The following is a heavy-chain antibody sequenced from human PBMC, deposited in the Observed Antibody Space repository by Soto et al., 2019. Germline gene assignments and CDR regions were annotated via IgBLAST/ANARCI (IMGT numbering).Heavy chain of an antibody. J-gene: IGHJ6*02. Sequence: QVQLVQSGAEVKKPGSSVKVSCKASGGTFSSYAISWVRQAPGQGLEWMGGIIPIFGTANYAQKFQGRVTITADESTSTAYMELSSLRSEDTAVYYCARDSTPILHTLFSYYGMDVWGQGTTVTVSS. V-gene: IGHV1-69*01. D-gene: IGHD2-2*01. CDR2: IIPIFGTA. CDR3: ARDSTPILHTLFSYYGMDV. CDR1: GGTFSSYA.